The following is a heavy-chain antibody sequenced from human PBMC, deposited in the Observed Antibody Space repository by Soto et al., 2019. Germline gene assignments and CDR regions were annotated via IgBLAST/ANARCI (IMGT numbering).Heavy chain of an antibody. J-gene: IGHJ1*01. Sequence: QVQLVESGGGVVQPGRSLRLSCAASGFTFSSYGMHWVRQAPGKGLEWVAVISYDGSDKYYADSVKGRFTISRDNSNNTRYLQMESLRAEDTAVYYCAKGVVGATTYFQHWGQGTLVTVSS. CDR3: AKGVVGATTYFQH. CDR1: GFTFSSYG. V-gene: IGHV3-30*18. D-gene: IGHD1-26*01. CDR2: ISYDGSDK.